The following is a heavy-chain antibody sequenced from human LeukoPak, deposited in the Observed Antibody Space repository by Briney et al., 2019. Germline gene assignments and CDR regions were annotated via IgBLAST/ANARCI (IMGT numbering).Heavy chain of an antibody. J-gene: IGHJ3*02. Sequence: SETLSLTCTVSGGSISSYYWSWIRQPPGKGLEWIGYIYYSGSTNYNPSLKSRVTISVDTSKNQFSLKLSSVTAADTAVYYCARRIAVAGTVDAFGIWGQGTMVAVSS. D-gene: IGHD6-19*01. CDR3: ARRIAVAGTVDAFGI. V-gene: IGHV4-59*08. CDR2: IYYSGST. CDR1: GGSISSYY.